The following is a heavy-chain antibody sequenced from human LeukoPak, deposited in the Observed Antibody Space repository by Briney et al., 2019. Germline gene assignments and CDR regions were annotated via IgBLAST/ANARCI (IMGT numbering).Heavy chain of an antibody. CDR2: ISYDGSNK. CDR3: ARSADSSPNGMDV. CDR1: GFTFSSYA. V-gene: IGHV3-30-3*01. Sequence: GGSLRLSCAASGFTFSSYAMHWVRQAPGKGLEWVAVISYDGSNKYYADSVKGRFTISRDNSKNTLYLQMNSLRAEDTAVYYCARSADSSPNGMDVWGQGTTVTVSS. J-gene: IGHJ6*02. D-gene: IGHD6-13*01.